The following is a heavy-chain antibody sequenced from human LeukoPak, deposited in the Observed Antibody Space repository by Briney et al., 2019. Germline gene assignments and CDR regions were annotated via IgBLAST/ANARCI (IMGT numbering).Heavy chain of an antibody. D-gene: IGHD3-22*01. J-gene: IGHJ4*02. CDR2: IYTSGST. V-gene: IGHV4-61*02. CDR3: AREVYYDTSGFYSYFDY. CDR1: GDSISSGRYY. Sequence: PSQTLSLTCTVSGDSISSGRYYWSWIRQPAGKGLEWIGRIYTSGSTNYNPSLKSRVTISVDTSKNQFSLKLSSATAADTAVYYCAREVYYDTSGFYSYFDYWGQGTLVSVSS.